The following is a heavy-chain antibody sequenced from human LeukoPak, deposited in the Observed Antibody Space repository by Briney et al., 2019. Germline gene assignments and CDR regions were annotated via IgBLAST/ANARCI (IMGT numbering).Heavy chain of an antibody. CDR3: AKGSYDSSGYGSYYMDV. CDR1: GFTFSSYA. CDR2: ISGSGGST. J-gene: IGHJ6*03. Sequence: GGSLRLSCAASGFTFSSYAMTWVRQAPGKGLEWVSAISGSGGSTHYADSVKGRFTISRDNCKDTLYLQTNSLRAEDTAVYYCAKGSYDSSGYGSYYMDVWGKGTTVTVSS. D-gene: IGHD3-22*01. V-gene: IGHV3-23*01.